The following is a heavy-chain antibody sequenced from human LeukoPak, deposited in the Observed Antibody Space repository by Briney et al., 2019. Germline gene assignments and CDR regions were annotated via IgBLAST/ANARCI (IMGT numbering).Heavy chain of an antibody. J-gene: IGHJ4*02. V-gene: IGHV3-23*01. D-gene: IGHD3-10*01. CDR3: TTDLGTYYHGSQRLIPIDY. Sequence: GGSLRLSCAASGLTFRNYAMSWVREAPGKGLEWVSTISGDGTETFFADSVRGRFTISRDNSKSTVSLQMNSLRVEDMAVYYCTTDLGTYYHGSQRLIPIDYWGQGTLVTVSS. CDR2: ISGDGTET. CDR1: GLTFRNYA.